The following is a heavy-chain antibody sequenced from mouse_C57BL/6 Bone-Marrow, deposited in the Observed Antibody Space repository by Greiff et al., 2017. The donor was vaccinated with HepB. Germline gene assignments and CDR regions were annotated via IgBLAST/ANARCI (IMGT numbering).Heavy chain of an antibody. Sequence: QVQLQQSGAELARPGASVKMSCKASGYTFTSYTMHWVKQRPGQGLEWIGYINPSSGYTKYNQKFKDKATLTADTSSSTAYMQLSSLTSEDSAVYYCARLYYYGSSYDYWGQGTTLTVSS. J-gene: IGHJ2*01. CDR1: GYTFTSYT. CDR2: INPSSGYT. CDR3: ARLYYYGSSYDY. V-gene: IGHV1-4*01. D-gene: IGHD1-1*01.